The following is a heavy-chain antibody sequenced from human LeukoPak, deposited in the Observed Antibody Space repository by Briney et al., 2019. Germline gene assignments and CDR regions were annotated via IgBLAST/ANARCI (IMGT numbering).Heavy chain of an antibody. J-gene: IGHJ4*02. CDR3: ARAGRGGYYNG. CDR2: IYHSGST. CDR1: GGSISSGGYS. Sequence: PSETLSLTCAASGGSISSGGYSWSWIRQPPGKGLEWIGYIYHSGSTYYNPSLKSRVTISVDRSKNQFSLKLSSVTAADTAVYYCARAGRGGYYNGWGQGTLVTVSS. V-gene: IGHV4-30-2*01. D-gene: IGHD3-10*01.